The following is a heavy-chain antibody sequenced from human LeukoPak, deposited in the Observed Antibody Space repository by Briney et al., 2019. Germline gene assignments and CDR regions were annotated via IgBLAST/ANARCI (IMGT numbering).Heavy chain of an antibody. CDR3: ARATAAGPIWFDP. CDR2: ISAYNGNT. D-gene: IGHD6-13*01. Sequence: ASVKVSCKASGYTFTSYGMSWVRQAPGQGLEWMGWISAYNGNTNYAQKLQGRVTMNTDTSTSTAYMELRSLRSGDTAVYYCARATAAGPIWFDPWGQGTPVTVSS. CDR1: GYTFTSYG. J-gene: IGHJ5*02. V-gene: IGHV1-18*01.